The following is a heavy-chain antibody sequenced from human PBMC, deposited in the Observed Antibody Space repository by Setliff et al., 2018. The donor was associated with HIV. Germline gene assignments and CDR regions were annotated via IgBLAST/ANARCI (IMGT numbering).Heavy chain of an antibody. CDR2: IYWSGLT. D-gene: IGHD5-12*01. CDR3: ASDISPDDGYRLHYFDY. V-gene: IGHV4-39*01. Sequence: PSETLSLTCTVSSGSVSRSDYYWGWIRQTPGKGLEWIGSIYWSGLTFYNPSLKSRVTISVDTSKNQFSLRLNSVTAADTAVYYCASDISPDDGYRLHYFDYWGQGTLVTVSS. CDR1: SGSVSRSDYY. J-gene: IGHJ4*02.